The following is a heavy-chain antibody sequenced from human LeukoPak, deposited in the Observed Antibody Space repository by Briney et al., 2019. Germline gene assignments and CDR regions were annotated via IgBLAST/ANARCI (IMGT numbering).Heavy chain of an antibody. J-gene: IGHJ4*02. Sequence: GESLKISCKGSGYSFTSYWIGWVRQMPGKGLEWMGIIYPGDSDTRYSPSFQGQVTISADESISTAYLQWSSLKASDTAMYYCARFGVEYYYDSSGYYYIDYWGQGTLVTVSS. V-gene: IGHV5-51*01. D-gene: IGHD3-22*01. CDR3: ARFGVEYYYDSSGYYYIDY. CDR1: GYSFTSYW. CDR2: IYPGDSDT.